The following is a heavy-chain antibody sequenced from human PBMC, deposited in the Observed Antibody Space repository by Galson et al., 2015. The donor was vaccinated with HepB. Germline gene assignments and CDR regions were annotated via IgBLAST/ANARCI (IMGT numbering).Heavy chain of an antibody. J-gene: IGHJ2*01. CDR2: INPSGGST. CDR1: GYTFTNYY. D-gene: IGHD3-22*01. CDR3: ARGTPTLVVITYYYFDL. V-gene: IGHV1-46*01. Sequence: SVKVSCKASGYTFTNYYIHWVRQAPGQGLEWMGIINPSGGSTTYAQKFQGRVTMTRDTSTSTVYMELSSLISEDTAVFYCARGTPTLVVITYYYFDLWGRGTLVTVSS.